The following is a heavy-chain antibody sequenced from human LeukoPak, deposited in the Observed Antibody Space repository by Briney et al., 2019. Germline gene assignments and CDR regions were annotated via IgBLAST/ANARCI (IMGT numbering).Heavy chain of an antibody. Sequence: PGGSLRLSCAASGFTFSSYAMSWARQAPGKGLEWVSAIIGSGGSTYYADSVKGRFTISRDNSKNTLYLQMNSLRAEDTAVYYCARAAFEQLVAPTYYYYYMDVWGKGTTVTVSS. CDR3: ARAAFEQLVAPTYYYYYMDV. J-gene: IGHJ6*03. V-gene: IGHV3-23*01. CDR1: GFTFSSYA. CDR2: IIGSGGST. D-gene: IGHD6-13*01.